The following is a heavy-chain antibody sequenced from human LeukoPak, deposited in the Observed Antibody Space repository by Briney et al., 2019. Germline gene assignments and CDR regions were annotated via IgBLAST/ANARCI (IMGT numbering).Heavy chain of an antibody. D-gene: IGHD3-22*01. Sequence: ASVKVSCKASGYTFTSYYMHWVRQAPGQGLEWMGVINPSGGSTSYAQKFQGRVTMTRDTSTSTVYMELSSLRSEDTAVYYCARVTDYYDSSGYYYYFDYWGQGTLVTVSS. V-gene: IGHV1-46*01. CDR2: INPSGGST. CDR3: ARVTDYYDSSGYYYYFDY. CDR1: GYTFTSYY. J-gene: IGHJ4*02.